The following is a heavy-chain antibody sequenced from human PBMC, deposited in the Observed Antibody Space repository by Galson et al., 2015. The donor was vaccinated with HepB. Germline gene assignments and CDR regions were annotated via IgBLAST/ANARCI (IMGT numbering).Heavy chain of an antibody. Sequence: SCKASGGTFNTYGITWVRQAPGQGLEWMGGAIPIFGAPKYAQKFRGRVTFTADDLTNTAYMELSSLRSDDTAVYYCARVRFQLPVYFFFFDVWGKGTTVTVSS. D-gene: IGHD2-2*01. V-gene: IGHV1-69*01. CDR3: ARVRFQLPVYFFFFDV. CDR2: AIPIFGAP. J-gene: IGHJ6*03. CDR1: GGTFNTYG.